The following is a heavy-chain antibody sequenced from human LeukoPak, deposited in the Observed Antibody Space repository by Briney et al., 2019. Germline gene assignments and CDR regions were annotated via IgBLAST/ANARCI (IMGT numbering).Heavy chain of an antibody. Sequence: GGSLRLSCAASGFTFSSYWMSWVRQAPGKGLEWVANIKQDGSEKYYVDSVKGRFTISRDNAKNSLYLQMNSLRAEDTALYYCGKDVLAGGLDVWGQGTTVTVSS. V-gene: IGHV3-7*03. J-gene: IGHJ6*02. CDR3: GKDVLAGGLDV. CDR2: IKQDGSEK. CDR1: GFTFSSYW.